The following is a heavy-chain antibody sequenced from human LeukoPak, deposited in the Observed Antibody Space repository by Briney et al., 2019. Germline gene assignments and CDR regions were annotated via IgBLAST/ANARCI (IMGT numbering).Heavy chain of an antibody. J-gene: IGHJ5*02. CDR2: IIPIFGTA. CDR1: GGTFSSYA. CDR3: ARVRGYSSSWYAVWFDP. Sequence: ASVKVSCKASGGTFSSYALSWVRQAPGQGLEWMGGIIPIFGTANYAQKFQGKVTITADKSTSTAYMELSSLRSEDTAVYYCARVRGYSSSWYAVWFDPWGQGTLVTVSS. V-gene: IGHV1-69*06. D-gene: IGHD6-13*01.